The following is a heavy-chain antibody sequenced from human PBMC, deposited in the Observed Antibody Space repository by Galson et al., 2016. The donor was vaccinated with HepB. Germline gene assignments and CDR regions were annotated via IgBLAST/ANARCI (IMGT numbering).Heavy chain of an antibody. CDR2: IIPFFGAA. V-gene: IGHV1-69*13. D-gene: IGHD2-2*01. J-gene: IGHJ6*02. CDR1: GGTFSSYV. Sequence: SVKVSCKASGGTFSSYVISWVRLAPGEGLEWMGGIIPFFGAAHYAQKFRGRVTITADESTSTAYMELSSLSSEDTAVYFCAREESYCSGTSCPDYSYYYYGMDVWGQGTTVTVSS. CDR3: AREESYCSGTSCPDYSYYYYGMDV.